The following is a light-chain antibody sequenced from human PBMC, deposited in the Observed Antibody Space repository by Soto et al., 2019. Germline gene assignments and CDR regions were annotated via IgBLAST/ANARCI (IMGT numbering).Light chain of an antibody. Sequence: EIVLTQSPGTLSLFPGERATLSCRASQSLSTSHLAWYRLKPGQAPRLLIYAASSRASGIPDRFSGSGSGTDFTLTISRLEPEDFAVYYCQQYGSSPTFGQGTRLEIK. J-gene: IGKJ5*01. CDR1: QSLSTSH. V-gene: IGKV3-20*01. CDR2: AAS. CDR3: QQYGSSPT.